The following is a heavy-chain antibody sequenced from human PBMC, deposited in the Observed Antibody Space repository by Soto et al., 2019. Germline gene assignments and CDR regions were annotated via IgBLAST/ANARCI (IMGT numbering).Heavy chain of an antibody. Sequence: EVQLLESGGGLVQPGGSWRLSCAGSGFTFSSYAMSWVRQAPGKGLEWVSAISGSGGSTYYADSVKGRFTISRDNSKNTLYLQMNSLRAEDTAVYYCAKVRLEWEENGLDYWGQGTLVTVSS. J-gene: IGHJ4*02. V-gene: IGHV3-23*01. CDR3: AKVRLEWEENGLDY. CDR2: ISGSGGST. CDR1: GFTFSSYA. D-gene: IGHD1-26*01.